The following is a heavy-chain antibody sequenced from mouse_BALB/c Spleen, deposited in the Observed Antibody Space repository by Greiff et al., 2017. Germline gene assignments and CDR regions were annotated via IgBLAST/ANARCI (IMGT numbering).Heavy chain of an antibody. J-gene: IGHJ2*01. D-gene: IGHD2-1*01. CDR1: GYAFSSSW. Sequence: QVQLQQSGPELVKPGASVKISCKASGYAFSSSWMNWVKQRPGQGLEWIGRIYPGDGDTNYNGKFKGKATLTADKSSSTAYMQLSSLTSVDSAVYFCARCCNHADYFDYWGQGTTLTVSS. CDR2: IYPGDGDT. V-gene: IGHV1-82*01. CDR3: ARCCNHADYFDY.